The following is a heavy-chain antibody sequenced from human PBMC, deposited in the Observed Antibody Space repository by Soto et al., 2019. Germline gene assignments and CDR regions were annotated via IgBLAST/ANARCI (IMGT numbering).Heavy chain of an antibody. CDR3: ARDRGSIAAAGTDYYYYGMDV. CDR1: GYTFTSYY. D-gene: IGHD6-13*01. CDR2: INPSGGST. J-gene: IGHJ6*02. Sequence: ASVKVSCKASGYTFTSYYMHWVRQAPGQGLEWMGIINPSGGSTSYAQKFQGRVTMTRDTSTSTVYMELSSLRSEDTAVYYCARDRGSIAAAGTDYYYYGMDVWGQGTTVTVSS. V-gene: IGHV1-46*01.